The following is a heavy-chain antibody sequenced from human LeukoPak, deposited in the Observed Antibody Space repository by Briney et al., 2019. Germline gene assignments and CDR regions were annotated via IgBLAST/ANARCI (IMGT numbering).Heavy chain of an antibody. V-gene: IGHV3-30*02. J-gene: IGHJ4*02. CDR1: GFTFSTYG. D-gene: IGHD1-26*01. CDR3: ARDDGSYSRSPGFDN. CDR2: IRYDGSNK. Sequence: GGSLRLSCAASGFTFSTYGMHWVRQAPGKGLEWVAFIRYDGSNKYYADSVKGRFTISRDNSKNTLYLQMNSLRAEDTAVYYCARDDGSYSRSPGFDNWGQGTLVTVSS.